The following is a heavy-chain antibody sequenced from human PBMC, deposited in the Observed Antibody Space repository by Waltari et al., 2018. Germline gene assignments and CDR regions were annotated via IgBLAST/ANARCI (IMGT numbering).Heavy chain of an antibody. J-gene: IGHJ4*02. D-gene: IGHD3-10*01. V-gene: IGHV3-7*01. CDR3: ARLRGAND. Sequence: EVQLVESGGGLVQPGGSLSLCGAASGLPFSSYWMIWVRQAPGQGLEWVAHINQDGSEKSYVASVKGRFTISRDNAKQSLYLQMNSLRPDDTAIYYCARLRGANDWGQGTLVTVSS. CDR2: INQDGSEK. CDR1: GLPFSSYW.